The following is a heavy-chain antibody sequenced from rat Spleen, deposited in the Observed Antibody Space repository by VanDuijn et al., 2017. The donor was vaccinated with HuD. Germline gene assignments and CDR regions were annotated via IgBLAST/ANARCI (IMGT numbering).Heavy chain of an antibody. CDR3: ARLYSDGYEYFDY. CDR2: ISYDGSST. Sequence: EVQLVESGGGLVQPGRSLKLSCAASGFTFSDYGVAWVRQAPTTGLEWAATISYDGSSTYYRDSVKGRFTISRDNAKSTLYLQIDSLRSEDTATYYCARLYSDGYEYFDYWGQGVMVTVSS. V-gene: IGHV5-29*01. CDR1: GFTFSDYG. D-gene: IGHD1-12*03. J-gene: IGHJ2*01.